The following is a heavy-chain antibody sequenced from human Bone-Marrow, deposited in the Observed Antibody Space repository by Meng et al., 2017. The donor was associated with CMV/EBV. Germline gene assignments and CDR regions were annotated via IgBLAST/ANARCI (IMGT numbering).Heavy chain of an antibody. J-gene: IGHJ4*02. CDR1: GFTFGDYA. Sequence: GESLKISCTASGFTFGDYAMSWVRQAPGKGLEWVGFIRSKAYGGTTEYAASVKGRFTISRDDSKSIAYLQMNSLKTEDTAVYYCTRGWEDSSGYYCFDYWGQGTLVPVSS. CDR3: TRGWEDSSGYYCFDY. D-gene: IGHD3-22*01. V-gene: IGHV3-49*04. CDR2: IRSKAYGGTT.